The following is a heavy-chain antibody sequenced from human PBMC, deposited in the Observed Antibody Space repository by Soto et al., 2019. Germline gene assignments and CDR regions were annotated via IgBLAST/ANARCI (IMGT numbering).Heavy chain of an antibody. V-gene: IGHV3-33*01. D-gene: IGHD6-13*01. CDR3: ARGLRAGTVYFDY. J-gene: IGHJ4*02. Sequence: PGGSLRLSCAASGFTFSSYGMHWVRQAPGKGLEWVAVIWYDGSNKYYADSVKGRFTISRDNSKNTLYLQMNSLRAEDTAVYYCARGLRAGTVYFDYWGQGTLVTVSS. CDR2: IWYDGSNK. CDR1: GFTFSSYG.